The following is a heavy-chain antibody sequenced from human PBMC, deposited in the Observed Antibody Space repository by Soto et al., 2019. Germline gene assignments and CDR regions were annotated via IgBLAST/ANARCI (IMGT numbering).Heavy chain of an antibody. J-gene: IGHJ4*02. CDR1: GESISSSSYY. Sequence: SETLSLTCIFSGESISSSSYYWGWMGQPPGKGWEWIGSIDYSGRTYYNPSFKSRVTISIDTSKNQFAMKLSSVTATDTAVYYCARQQATVVPPAYFEHWGQGALVTVSS. CDR3: ARQQATVVPPAYFEH. V-gene: IGHV4-39*01. D-gene: IGHD2-15*01. CDR2: IDYSGRT.